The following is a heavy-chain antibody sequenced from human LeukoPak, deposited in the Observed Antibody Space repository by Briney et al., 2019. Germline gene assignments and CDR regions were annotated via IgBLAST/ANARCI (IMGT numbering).Heavy chain of an antibody. Sequence: PSETLSLTCVVYGGSFSGYYWSWIRQPPGKGLEWIGEINHSGSTNYNPSLKSRVTISVDTSKNQFSLKLSSVTAADTAVYYCARQVAAEDYFDYWGQGTLVTVSS. D-gene: IGHD6-13*01. J-gene: IGHJ4*02. CDR1: GGSFSGYY. V-gene: IGHV4-34*01. CDR3: ARQVAAEDYFDY. CDR2: INHSGST.